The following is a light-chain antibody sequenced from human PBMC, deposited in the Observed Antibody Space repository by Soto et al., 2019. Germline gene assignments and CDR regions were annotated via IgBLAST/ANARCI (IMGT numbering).Light chain of an antibody. CDR1: KIGSKS. Sequence: SYELTQSPSVSVAPGKTARITCGGNKIGSKSVHWYQQSPGQATVLVIYYVTARPSGIPERFSGSTSGNTATLTISRVEAGDEADYYCPVWDSSSDHVVVGGGTKLTVL. V-gene: IGLV3-21*04. J-gene: IGLJ2*01. CDR2: YVT. CDR3: PVWDSSSDHVV.